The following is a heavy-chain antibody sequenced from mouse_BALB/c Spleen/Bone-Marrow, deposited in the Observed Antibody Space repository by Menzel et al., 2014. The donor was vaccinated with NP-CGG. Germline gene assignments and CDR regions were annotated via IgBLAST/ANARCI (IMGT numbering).Heavy chain of an antibody. V-gene: IGHV1-9*01. CDR2: ILPGSGST. Sequence: VKLQESGAELMKPGASVKISCKATGYTFSSYWIEWVRQRPGHGLEWFGEILPGSGSTNSNEKFKGKATFTADTSSNTAYMQLSSLTSEDSAVYFRARDSSDYLAWFAYWGQGTLVTVSA. D-gene: IGHD3-2*01. CDR1: GYTFSSYW. CDR3: ARDSSDYLAWFAY. J-gene: IGHJ3*01.